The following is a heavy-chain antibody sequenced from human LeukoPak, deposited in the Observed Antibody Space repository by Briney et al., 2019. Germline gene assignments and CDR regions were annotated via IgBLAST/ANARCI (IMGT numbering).Heavy chain of an antibody. V-gene: IGHV3-23*01. D-gene: IGHD3-22*01. J-gene: IGHJ4*02. Sequence: PGGSLRLSCAASGFTFSSYAMSWVRQAPGKGLEWVSAISGSGGSTYYADSVKGRFTISRDNSKNTLYLQMNSLRAEDTAVYYCAKPSIPLTYYYDSSGYYEGYYFDYWGQGTLVTVSS. CDR1: GFTFSSYA. CDR3: AKPSIPLTYYYDSSGYYEGYYFDY. CDR2: ISGSGGST.